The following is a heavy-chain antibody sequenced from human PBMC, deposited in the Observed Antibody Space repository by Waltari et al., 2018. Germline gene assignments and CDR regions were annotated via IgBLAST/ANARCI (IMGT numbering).Heavy chain of an antibody. CDR3: ATFSDSSDGAFDI. Sequence: QVQLVESGGGLVKPGGSLRLSCAASGFTFSDYYMSWIRQAPGKGLEWVSYISSSSSYTNDADSVKGRFTISRDNAKNSLYLQMNSLRAEDTAVYYCATFSDSSDGAFDIWGQGTMVTVSS. CDR2: ISSSSSYT. J-gene: IGHJ3*02. CDR1: GFTFSDYY. D-gene: IGHD3-22*01. V-gene: IGHV3-11*06.